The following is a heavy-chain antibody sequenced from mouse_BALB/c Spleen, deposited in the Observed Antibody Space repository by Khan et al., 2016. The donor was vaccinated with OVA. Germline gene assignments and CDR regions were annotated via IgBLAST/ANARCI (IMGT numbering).Heavy chain of an antibody. Sequence: QVQLKESGAELARPGASVKMSCKASGYTFTDYYINWVKQRTGQGLEWIGEIYPGSGDTYYNERFKGKATLTADKSSSTAYMQLSSLTSEASAVYFCARMHYFCYTFAYWGQGTLVTVSS. V-gene: IGHV1-77*01. CDR1: GYTFTDYY. CDR2: IYPGSGDT. CDR3: ARMHYFCYTFAY. D-gene: IGHD1-2*01. J-gene: IGHJ3*01.